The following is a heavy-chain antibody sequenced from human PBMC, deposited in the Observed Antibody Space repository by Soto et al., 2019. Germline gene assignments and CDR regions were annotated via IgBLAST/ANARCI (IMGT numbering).Heavy chain of an antibody. V-gene: IGHV1-69*01. CDR2: IIPIFGTT. Sequence: QVQLVQSGAEVKKPGSSVNVSCKASGGTFSTYVISWVRQAPGHGFEWMGGIIPIFGTTNYAQKFQGRVTITSDESTTTAYMELSSLSSEDTAVYYCARARLPYTMTTLFDYWGQGTLVTVSS. D-gene: IGHD4-17*01. J-gene: IGHJ4*02. CDR3: ARARLPYTMTTLFDY. CDR1: GGTFSTYV.